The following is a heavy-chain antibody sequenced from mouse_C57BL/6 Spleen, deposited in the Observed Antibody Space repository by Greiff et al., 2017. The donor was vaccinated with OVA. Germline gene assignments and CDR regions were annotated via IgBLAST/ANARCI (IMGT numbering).Heavy chain of an antibody. D-gene: IGHD2-4*01. Sequence: EVQLQQSGPGLVKPSQSLSLTCSVTGYSITSGYYWNWIRQFPGNKLEWMGYISYDGSNNYNPSLKNRISITRDTSKNQFFLKLNSVTTEDTATYYCAREGYDYDERAWFAYWGQGTLVTVSA. CDR1: GYSITSGYY. CDR3: AREGYDYDERAWFAY. V-gene: IGHV3-6*01. J-gene: IGHJ3*01. CDR2: ISYDGSN.